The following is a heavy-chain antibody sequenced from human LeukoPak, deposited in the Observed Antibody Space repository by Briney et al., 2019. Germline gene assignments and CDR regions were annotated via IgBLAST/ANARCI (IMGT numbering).Heavy chain of an antibody. D-gene: IGHD1-14*01. Sequence: GGSLRLSCAASGFTFTTYCVSWVRQAPGKGLDGFSVITSCGDTSYADSVKRRFNISRDSCKHPLYLPLKSLRDEAPAIYSCVKDAKHRNTHTPFFAPWGQGTLVTVSS. CDR1: GFTFTTYC. CDR2: ITSCGDT. J-gene: IGHJ5*02. V-gene: IGHV3-23*01. CDR3: VKDAKHRNTHTPFFAP.